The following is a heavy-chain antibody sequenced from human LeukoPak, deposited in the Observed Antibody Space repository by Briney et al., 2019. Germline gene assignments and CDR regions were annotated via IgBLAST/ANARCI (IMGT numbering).Heavy chain of an antibody. CDR2: INPNSGGT. D-gene: IGHD4-17*01. V-gene: IGHV1-2*02. J-gene: IGHJ5*02. CDR1: GYTFTGYY. Sequence: GASVKVSCKASGYTFTGYYMHWVRQAPGQGLEWMGWINPNSGGTNYAQKFQGRVTMTRDTSISTAYMELSRLRSDDTAVYYCARDTTLGMTTVTTGNWFDPWGQGTLVTVSS. CDR3: ARDTTLGMTTVTTGNWFDP.